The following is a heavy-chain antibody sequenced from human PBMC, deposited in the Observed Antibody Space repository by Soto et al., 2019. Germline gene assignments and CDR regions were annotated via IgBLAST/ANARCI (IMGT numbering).Heavy chain of an antibody. V-gene: IGHV4-30-4*01. Sequence: SETLSLTCSVSGASVRSGDYYWSCIRRAPGKGLEWIGYIYNSGGSYYNPSLKGRLTISIDTSKNQFSLKLNSVTAADTAIYYCVGTGTTDDYWGRGTLVTVSS. J-gene: IGHJ4*02. CDR3: VGTGTTDDY. CDR2: IYNSGGS. D-gene: IGHD4-17*01. CDR1: GASVRSGDYY.